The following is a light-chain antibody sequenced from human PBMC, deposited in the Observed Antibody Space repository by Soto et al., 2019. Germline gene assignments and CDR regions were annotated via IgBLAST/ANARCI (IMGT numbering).Light chain of an antibody. V-gene: IGKV3-15*01. CDR2: GAS. J-gene: IGKJ2*01. Sequence: EIVVTQSPATLSVSPGERATLSCRASQSISINLAWYQQKPGQAPRLLIYGASTRATGIPARFSGSGSGTEFTLTISSLQSEDFAVYYCQHYNNWPMYTFGQGTKLEIK. CDR3: QHYNNWPMYT. CDR1: QSISIN.